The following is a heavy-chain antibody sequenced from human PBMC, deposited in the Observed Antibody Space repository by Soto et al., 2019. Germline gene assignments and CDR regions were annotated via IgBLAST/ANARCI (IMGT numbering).Heavy chain of an antibody. J-gene: IGHJ6*02. V-gene: IGHV1-69*06. CDR3: ARGTLRRDGYTGDRDADYIYTMDV. CDR1: GGTLSSYA. D-gene: IGHD4-17*01. Sequence: QVQVVQSGPEVKNPGSSVKVSCKASGGTLSSYAINWVRQAPGQGLEWVGGVIPVFDSTNYAQKFQGRVTITGDNSRSTVYWELTGLRLDAAAVYYCARGTLRRDGYTGDRDADYIYTMDVWGQGTTVTVS. CDR2: VIPVFDST.